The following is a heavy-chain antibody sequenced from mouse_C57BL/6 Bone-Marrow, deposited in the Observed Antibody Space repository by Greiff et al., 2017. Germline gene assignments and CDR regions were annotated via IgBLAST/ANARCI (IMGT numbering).Heavy chain of an antibody. D-gene: IGHD2-4*01. J-gene: IGHJ1*03. Sequence: QVQLQQPGAELVQPGASVKLSCKASGYTFTSYWMHWVKQRPGQGLEWIGIIHPNSGSTTYNEKFKGKATLTVDKSSSTAYMQLSSLTSEDSAIYYCARGVYEYDGGEYIDVWGTGTTVTVSS. CDR3: ARGVYEYDGGEYIDV. CDR1: GYTFTSYW. CDR2: IHPNSGST. V-gene: IGHV1-64*01.